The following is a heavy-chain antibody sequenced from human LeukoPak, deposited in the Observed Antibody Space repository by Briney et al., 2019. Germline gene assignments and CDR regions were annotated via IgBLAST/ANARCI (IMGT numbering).Heavy chain of an antibody. Sequence: GGSLRLSCVASGFTLSDHWMYWVRQGPSRGLAHVSRVESDASRTTYADSVKGRFTISSDDAKNTMYLQMNSLRVEDTAVYYCVKGGHKLDIQTTHYYYGLDVWGQGTTVAVS. J-gene: IGHJ6*02. V-gene: IGHV3-74*03. D-gene: IGHD5-12*01. CDR2: VESDASRT. CDR3: VKGGHKLDIQTTHYYYGLDV. CDR1: GFTLSDHW.